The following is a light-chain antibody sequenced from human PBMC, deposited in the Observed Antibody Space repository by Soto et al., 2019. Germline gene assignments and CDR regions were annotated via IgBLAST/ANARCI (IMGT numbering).Light chain of an antibody. CDR3: QQHNNWPLT. CDR2: GAS. V-gene: IGKV3-15*01. J-gene: IGKJ4*01. Sequence: EIVMTHSPATLSVSPCERATLSCRASQSVSSNLAWYQQKPGQAPRLLVYGASTRATGIPARFSGSGSGTQFTLTISSLQSEDFAVYYCQQHNNWPLTFGGGTKVDIK. CDR1: QSVSSN.